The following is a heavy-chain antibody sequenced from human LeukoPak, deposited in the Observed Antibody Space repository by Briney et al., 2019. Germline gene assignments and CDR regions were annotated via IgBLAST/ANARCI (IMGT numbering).Heavy chain of an antibody. J-gene: IGHJ5*02. V-gene: IGHV3-74*01. CDR1: GHTLTELF. CDR3: ARDLGQYYDTSDNWFDP. CDR2: INSDGINT. Sequence: GASVKVSCKVSGHTLTELFMHWVRQAPGKGLVWVSRINSDGINTSYVDSVKGRFTISRDNAKNTLNLQMNSLRAEDTAVYYCARDLGQYYDTSDNWFDPWGQGTLVTVSS. D-gene: IGHD3-22*01.